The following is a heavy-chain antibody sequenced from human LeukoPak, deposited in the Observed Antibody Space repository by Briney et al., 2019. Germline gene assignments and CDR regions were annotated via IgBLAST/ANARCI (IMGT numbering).Heavy chain of an antibody. J-gene: IGHJ6*02. CDR3: ARRGDFPPYYYYGMDV. V-gene: IGHV1-46*01. CDR1: GYTFTRYY. Sequence: ASVKVSCKASGYTFTRYYMHWVRQAPGQGLEWMGIINPSGGSTSYAQKFQGRVTMTRDTSTSTVYMELSSLRSEDTAVYYCARRGDFPPYYYYGMDVWGQGTTVTVSS. CDR2: INPSGGST. D-gene: IGHD4-17*01.